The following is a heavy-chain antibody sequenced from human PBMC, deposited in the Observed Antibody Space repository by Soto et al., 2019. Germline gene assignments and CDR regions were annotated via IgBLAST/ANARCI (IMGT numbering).Heavy chain of an antibody. Sequence: SGPTLVNPTQTLTLTCTFSGFSLSTSGMCVSWIRQPPGKGLEWIGYIYYSGSTNYNPSLKSRVTISVDTSKNQFSLKLSSVTAADTAVYYCARDHRDYYDSSGYYYDWYFDYWGQGTLVTVSS. CDR3: ARDHRDYYDSSGYYYDWYFDY. CDR1: GFSLSTSGMC. D-gene: IGHD3-22*01. J-gene: IGHJ4*02. CDR2: IYYSGST. V-gene: IGHV4-61*08.